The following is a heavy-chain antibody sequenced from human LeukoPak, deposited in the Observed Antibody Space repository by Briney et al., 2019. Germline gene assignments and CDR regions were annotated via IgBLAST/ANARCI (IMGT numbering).Heavy chain of an antibody. CDR2: ISWNSGSI. CDR1: GFTFDDYA. V-gene: IGHV3-9*01. CDR3: AKGRSVSSAFDV. J-gene: IGHJ3*01. Sequence: PGGSLRLSCAASGFTFDDYAMHWVRQAPGKGLEWVSGISWNSGSIGYADSVKGRFTISRDNAKNSLYLQMNSLRAEDTALYYCAKGRSVSSAFDVWGQGTMVTVSS. D-gene: IGHD1-14*01.